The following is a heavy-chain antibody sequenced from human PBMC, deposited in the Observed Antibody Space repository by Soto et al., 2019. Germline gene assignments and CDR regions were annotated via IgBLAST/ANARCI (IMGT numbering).Heavy chain of an antibody. CDR3: ARSPDSSGYYPRWYYYGMDV. V-gene: IGHV4-34*01. D-gene: IGHD3-22*01. Sequence: PSETLSLTCAVYGGSFSGYYWSWIRQPPGKGLEWIGEINHSGVTNYKPSLKRRVTISVDTSMNEFSLRLSSVTAADTAVYYCARSPDSSGYYPRWYYYGMDVWGQGTTVTVSS. J-gene: IGHJ6*02. CDR2: INHSGVT. CDR1: GGSFSGYY.